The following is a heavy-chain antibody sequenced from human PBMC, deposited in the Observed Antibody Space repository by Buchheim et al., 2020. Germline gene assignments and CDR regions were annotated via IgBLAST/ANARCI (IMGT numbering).Heavy chain of an antibody. CDR1: GGSISSSSYY. CDR3: ATLTTVTLYYYYYGMDV. J-gene: IGHJ6*02. V-gene: IGHV4-39*07. D-gene: IGHD4-17*01. Sequence: QLQLQESGPGLVKPSETLSLTCTVSGGSISSSSYYWGWIRQPPGKGLEWIGSIYYSGSTSYNPSLKSRVTISVDPTKNHFSLKLSSVTASDTAGYYCATLTTVTLYYYYYGMDVWGQGTT. CDR2: IYYSGST.